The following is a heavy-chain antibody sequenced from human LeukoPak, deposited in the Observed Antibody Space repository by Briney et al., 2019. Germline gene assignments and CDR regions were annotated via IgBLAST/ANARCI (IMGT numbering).Heavy chain of an antibody. CDR2: IYHSGST. CDR3: ASLSGSHDF. CDR1: GGSIISSYW. Sequence: SETLSLTCAVSGGSIISSYWWSWVRQPPGKGLEWIGEIYHSGSTGYNPSLKSRVTISVEKSKNQFSLRLSSVTAADTAVYYCASLSGSHDFWGRGTLVTVSS. V-gene: IGHV4-4*02. D-gene: IGHD3-10*01. J-gene: IGHJ4*02.